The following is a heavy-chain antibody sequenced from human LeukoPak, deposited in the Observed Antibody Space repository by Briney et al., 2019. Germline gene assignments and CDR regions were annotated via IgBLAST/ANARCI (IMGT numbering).Heavy chain of an antibody. J-gene: IGHJ4*02. CDR2: ISSSSSTI. V-gene: IGHV3-48*02. CDR1: GFTFSPYI. D-gene: IGHD3-16*01. Sequence: GGSLRLSCAASGFTFSPYIMNWVRQAPGKGLEWVTYISSSSSTIYYADPVKGGFTISRDNAKNSLYLQMNSLRDEDTAVYHCARDSVGEFDYWGQGTLVTVSS. CDR3: ARDSVGEFDY.